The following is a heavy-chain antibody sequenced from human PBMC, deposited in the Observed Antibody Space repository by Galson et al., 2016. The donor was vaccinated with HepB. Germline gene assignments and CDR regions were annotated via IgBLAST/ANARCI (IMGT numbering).Heavy chain of an antibody. D-gene: IGHD4-23*01. J-gene: IGHJ4*02. V-gene: IGHV1-18*04. Sequence: SVKVSCKASGYMFTTFGVSWVRQAPGQGLQWMGWISTYNGNTNYAQEIQGRATMTTETSTSTAYLEMRSLRSDDTAVYYCANYGGAYDQGIDYWGQGTLVTGSS. CDR3: ANYGGAYDQGIDY. CDR1: GYMFTTFG. CDR2: ISTYNGNT.